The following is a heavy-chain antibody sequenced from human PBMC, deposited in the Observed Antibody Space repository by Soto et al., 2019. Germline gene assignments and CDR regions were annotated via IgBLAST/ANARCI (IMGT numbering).Heavy chain of an antibody. Sequence: GGSLRLSCVASGFNFGTYAIHWVRQAPGKGLQWVALTAYDGINTYYADSVKGRFTISRDNSKNTLHLQMSSLRPEDTGVYFCARVTPGNNLYYFSGLDVWGQGTSVTVSS. J-gene: IGHJ6*02. D-gene: IGHD1-1*01. V-gene: IGHV3-30-3*01. CDR1: GFNFGTYA. CDR2: TAYDGINT. CDR3: ARVTPGNNLYYFSGLDV.